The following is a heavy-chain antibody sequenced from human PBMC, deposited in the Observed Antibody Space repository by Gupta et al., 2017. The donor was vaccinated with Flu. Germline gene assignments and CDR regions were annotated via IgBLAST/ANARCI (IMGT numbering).Heavy chain of an antibody. Sequence: DVQLVESGGGLIKPGGSLRLSCAASGFTFDYAWMRWVRQAPGKGLEWVGRIRRKSDGGTIDYAAPVKGRFIISRDDSKNTLYLQMNGLKTEDTAVYYCTTALGGVPDYWGQGTLVTVSS. CDR2: IRRKSDGGTI. D-gene: IGHD3-16*01. J-gene: IGHJ4*02. V-gene: IGHV3-15*01. CDR3: TTALGGVPDY. CDR1: GFTFDYAW.